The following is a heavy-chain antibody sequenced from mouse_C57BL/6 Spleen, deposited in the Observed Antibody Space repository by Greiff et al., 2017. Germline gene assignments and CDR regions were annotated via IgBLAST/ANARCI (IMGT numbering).Heavy chain of an antibody. CDR2: INPGSGGT. V-gene: IGHV1-54*01. Sequence: QVQLQQSGAELVRPGTSVKVSCKASGYAFTNYLIEWVKQRPGQGLEWIGVINPGSGGTNYNEKFKGKATLTADKSSSTAYMQLSSLTSEDSAVYFCARGETAQATFGFFDYWGQGTTLTVSS. D-gene: IGHD3-2*02. CDR3: ARGETAQATFGFFDY. CDR1: GYAFTNYL. J-gene: IGHJ2*01.